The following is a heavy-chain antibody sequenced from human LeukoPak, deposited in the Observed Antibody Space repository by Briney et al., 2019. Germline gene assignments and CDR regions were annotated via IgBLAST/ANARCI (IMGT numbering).Heavy chain of an antibody. Sequence: ASVKVSCKASGYTFTGYYMHWVRQAPGQGLEWMGRINPNSGGTNYAQKFQGRVTMTRDTFISTAYMELSRLRSDDTAVYYCARVIIVGATSFDYWGQGTLVTVSS. CDR2: INPNSGGT. D-gene: IGHD1-26*01. J-gene: IGHJ4*02. V-gene: IGHV1-2*06. CDR1: GYTFTGYY. CDR3: ARVIIVGATSFDY.